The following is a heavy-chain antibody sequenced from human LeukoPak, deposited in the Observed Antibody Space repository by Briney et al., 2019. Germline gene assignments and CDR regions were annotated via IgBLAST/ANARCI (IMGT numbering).Heavy chain of an antibody. CDR1: GGTFSSYA. CDR2: IIPILGIA. J-gene: IGHJ5*02. CDR3: ARDDNWNDGIWFDP. V-gene: IGHV1-69*04. Sequence: SVKVSCKASGGTFSSYAISWVRQAPGQGLEWMGRIIPILGIANYAQKFQGRVTITADKSTGTAYMELSSLRSEDTAVYYCARDDNWNDGIWFDPWGQGTLVTVSS. D-gene: IGHD1-20*01.